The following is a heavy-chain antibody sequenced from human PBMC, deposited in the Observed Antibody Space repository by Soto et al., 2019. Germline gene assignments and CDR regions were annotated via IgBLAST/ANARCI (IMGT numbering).Heavy chain of an antibody. Sequence: GGSLRLSCAASGFTFSSYSMNWVRQAPGKGLEWVSYISSSSSTIYYADSVKGRFTISRDNAKNSLYLQMNSLRAEDTAVYYCARGFESIFGVASFDYWGQGTLVTVSS. D-gene: IGHD3-3*01. CDR1: GFTFSSYS. V-gene: IGHV3-48*01. CDR2: ISSSSSTI. CDR3: ARGFESIFGVASFDY. J-gene: IGHJ4*02.